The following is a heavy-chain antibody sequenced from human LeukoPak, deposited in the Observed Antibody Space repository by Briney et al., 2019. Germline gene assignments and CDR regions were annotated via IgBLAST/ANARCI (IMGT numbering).Heavy chain of an antibody. CDR2: IYYNGST. J-gene: IGHJ5*02. D-gene: IGHD6-13*01. CDR1: GGSISSSSYY. Sequence: SETLSLTCTVSGGSISSSSYYWGWIRQPPGKGLEWIGSIYYNGSTYYNPSLKSRVTISVDTSKNQFSLKLSSVTAADTAVYYCARRAGAAGTSFEFDPWGQGTLVTVSS. CDR3: ARRAGAAGTSFEFDP. V-gene: IGHV4-39*01.